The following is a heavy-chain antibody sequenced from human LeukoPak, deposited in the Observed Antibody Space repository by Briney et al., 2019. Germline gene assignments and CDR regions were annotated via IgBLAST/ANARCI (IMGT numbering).Heavy chain of an antibody. CDR2: IYYSGST. J-gene: IGHJ4*02. V-gene: IGHV4-39*07. CDR1: GGSFSSRNYY. D-gene: IGHD3-10*01. Sequence: SETLSLTCTVSGGSFSSRNYYWSWIRQPPGKGLEWIGSIYYSGSTYYNPSLKSRVTISVDKSKNQFSLKLSSVTAADTAVYYCARAGLLWFGEFDYWGQGTLVTVSS. CDR3: ARAGLLWFGEFDY.